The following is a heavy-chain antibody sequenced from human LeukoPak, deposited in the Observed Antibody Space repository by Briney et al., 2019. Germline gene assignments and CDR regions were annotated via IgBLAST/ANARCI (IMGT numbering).Heavy chain of an antibody. CDR1: GGSISSGGYY. Sequence: SQTLSLTCTVSGGSISSGGYYWSWIRQPPGKGLEWIGYIYHSGSTYYNPSLKSRVTISVDRSKNQFSLKLSSVTAADTAVYYCARLTFGGVIAARGFDYWGQGTLVTVSS. J-gene: IGHJ4*02. CDR2: IYHSGST. D-gene: IGHD3-16*02. V-gene: IGHV4-30-2*01. CDR3: ARLTFGGVIAARGFDY.